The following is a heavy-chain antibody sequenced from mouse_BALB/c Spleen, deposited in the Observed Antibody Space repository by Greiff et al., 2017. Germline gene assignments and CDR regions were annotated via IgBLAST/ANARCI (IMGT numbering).Heavy chain of an antibody. D-gene: IGHD2-9*01. CDR3: ARRERAYYGYDAYAMDY. CDR1: GYSITSDYA. CDR2: ISYSGST. J-gene: IGHJ4*01. Sequence: DVKLVESGPGLVKPSQSLSLTCTVTGYSITSDYAWNWIRQFPGNKLEWMGYISYSGSTSYNPSLKSRISITRDTSKNQFFLQLNSVTTEDTATYYCARRERAYYGYDAYAMDYWGQGTSVTVSS. V-gene: IGHV3-2*02.